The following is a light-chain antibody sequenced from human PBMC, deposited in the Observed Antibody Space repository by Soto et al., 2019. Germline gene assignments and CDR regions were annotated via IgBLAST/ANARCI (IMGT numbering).Light chain of an antibody. CDR2: GAS. V-gene: IGKV3-20*01. Sequence: DIVLTQSPGTLSLSPGERATLSCRASQSVSSSYLAWYQQKPGQAPRLLIYGASSRATGIPDRFSGGGSGTDFTLTISRLEPEDFAVYYCQQFDNSLWTFGQGTKVEIK. CDR3: QQFDNSLWT. J-gene: IGKJ1*01. CDR1: QSVSSSY.